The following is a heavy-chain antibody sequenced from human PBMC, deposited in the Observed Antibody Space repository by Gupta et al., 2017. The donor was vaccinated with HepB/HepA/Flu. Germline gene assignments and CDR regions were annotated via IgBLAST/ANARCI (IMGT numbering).Heavy chain of an antibody. CDR3: AKDRYQMISLVGYWAYYMDA. J-gene: IGHJ6*03. CDR1: GFTFSSYG. V-gene: IGHV3-30*18. CDR2: VSFDGSRK. D-gene: IGHD2-2*01. Sequence: QVQLVESGGGVVQPGKSLTLSCAASGFTFSSYGVHWVRQAPGKGLEWVGIVSFDGSRKFYADSVKGRFNISRDYSTSTLFMSSLRSEDTATYYCAKDRYQMISLVGYWAYYMDAWGKGTTVIVSS.